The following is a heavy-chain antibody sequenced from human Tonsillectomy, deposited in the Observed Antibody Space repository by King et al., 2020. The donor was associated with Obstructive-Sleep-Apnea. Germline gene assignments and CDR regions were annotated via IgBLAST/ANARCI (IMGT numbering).Heavy chain of an antibody. V-gene: IGHV3-33*06. CDR2: IWYDGSNK. D-gene: IGHD6-13*01. CDR3: AKVYSSSWYYYYGVDV. J-gene: IGHJ6*02. Sequence: VQLVGSGGGVVQPGRSLRLSCAASGFTFSSYGMHWVRQAPGKGLEWVALIWYDGSNKYYEDSVKGRFTISRDNSKNTLYLQMNSLRAEDTAVYYCAKVYSSSWYYYYGVDVWGPGTTVTVSS. CDR1: GFTFSSYG.